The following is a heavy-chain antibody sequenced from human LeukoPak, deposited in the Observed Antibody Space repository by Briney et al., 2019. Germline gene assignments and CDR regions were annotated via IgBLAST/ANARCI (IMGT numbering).Heavy chain of an antibody. V-gene: IGHV1-18*01. D-gene: IGHD2-2*01. CDR1: GYTFTSYD. Sequence: ASVKVSCKASGYTFTSYDINWVRQATGQGLEWMGWISAYNGNTNYAQKLQGRVTMTTDTSTSTAYMELRSLRSDDTAVYYCARIDCSSTSCYRPISPFDYWGQGTLVTVSS. CDR2: ISAYNGNT. J-gene: IGHJ4*02. CDR3: ARIDCSSTSCYRPISPFDY.